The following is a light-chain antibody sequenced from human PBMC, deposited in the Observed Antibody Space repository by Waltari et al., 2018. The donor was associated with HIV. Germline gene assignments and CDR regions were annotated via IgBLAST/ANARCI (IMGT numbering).Light chain of an antibody. J-gene: IGLJ2*01. Sequence: SAPTQPASVSGSPGQSITISGTGTSRYGGCFDFIPRYQQHPGKAPRLIIYEFTHPPSGVSNRFFGSKSANTASLTISGLQADDEADYYCSYTGTNSLHFGGGTKVTVL. CDR3: SYTGTNSLH. CDR1: SRYGGCFDF. CDR2: EFT. V-gene: IGLV2-14*01.